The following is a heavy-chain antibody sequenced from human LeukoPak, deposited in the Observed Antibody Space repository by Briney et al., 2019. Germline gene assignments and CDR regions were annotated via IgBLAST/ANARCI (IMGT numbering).Heavy chain of an antibody. V-gene: IGHV1-2*02. CDR1: GYTFTGYY. Sequence: ASVKVSCKASGYTFTGYYMHWVRQAPGQGLEWMGWINPNSGGTNYAQKFQGRVTMTRDTSISTAYMELSRLRSDDTAVYYCARDPPSYYDSSGYYFNWFDPWGQGTLVTVSS. J-gene: IGHJ5*02. CDR2: INPNSGGT. D-gene: IGHD3-22*01. CDR3: ARDPPSYYDSSGYYFNWFDP.